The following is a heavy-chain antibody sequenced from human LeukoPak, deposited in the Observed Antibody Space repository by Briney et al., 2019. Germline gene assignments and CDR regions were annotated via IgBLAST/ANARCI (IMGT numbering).Heavy chain of an antibody. Sequence: GGSLRLSCAASGFTFSNAWMSWVRQASGRGLEWVGGIRSKANSYARVYAASVKGRFTISRDDSKNTAHLQMNSLKTEDTAIYYCTTFGIVDDYWGQGTLVTVSS. CDR3: TTFGIVDDY. J-gene: IGHJ4*02. V-gene: IGHV3-73*01. CDR1: GFTFSNAW. D-gene: IGHD3-22*01. CDR2: IRSKANSYAR.